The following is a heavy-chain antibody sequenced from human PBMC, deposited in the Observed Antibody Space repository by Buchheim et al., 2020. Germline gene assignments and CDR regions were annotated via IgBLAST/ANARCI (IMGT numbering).Heavy chain of an antibody. V-gene: IGHV1-3*01. CDR2: INGANGHT. D-gene: IGHD1-14*01. CDR3: AREEVTLEPPGGTRRKSYYGMDV. CDR1: GYTLFTYA. J-gene: IGHJ6*02. Sequence: QVQLVQSGAEVKKPGASVMLSCKASGYTLFTYAMHWVRQAPGQNFEWMGWINGANGHTRYSEKFQGRVTITRDTSPNTAYMELSNLASADTGVYYCAREEVTLEPPGGTRRKSYYGMDVWGQGTT.